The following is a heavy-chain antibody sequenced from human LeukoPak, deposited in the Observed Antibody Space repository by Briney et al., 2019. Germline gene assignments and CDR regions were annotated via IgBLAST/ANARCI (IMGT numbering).Heavy chain of an antibody. D-gene: IGHD3-10*01. Sequence: GASVKVSCKASGYTFTSYGISWVRQAPGQGLEWMGWISAYNGNTNYAQKLQGRVTMTTDTSTSTSYMELRSLRSDDTAVYYCAREKYGNYYGSGSYCIFDYWGQGTLVTVSS. CDR1: GYTFTSYG. CDR3: AREKYGNYYGSGSYCIFDY. V-gene: IGHV1-18*01. CDR2: ISAYNGNT. J-gene: IGHJ4*02.